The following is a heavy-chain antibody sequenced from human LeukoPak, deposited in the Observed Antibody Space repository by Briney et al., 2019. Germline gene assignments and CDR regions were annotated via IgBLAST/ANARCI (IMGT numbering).Heavy chain of an antibody. CDR3: AKVQRGYSYGSSDY. Sequence: PGGSLRLSCAASGFTFSNYAMSWVRQAPGKGLEWVSAISSSGGSTYYADSVKGRFTISRDNYKNTLYLQMNSLRAEDTAVYYCAKVQRGYSYGSSDYWGQGTLVTVSS. CDR2: ISSSGGST. CDR1: GFTFSNYA. D-gene: IGHD5-18*01. V-gene: IGHV3-23*01. J-gene: IGHJ4*02.